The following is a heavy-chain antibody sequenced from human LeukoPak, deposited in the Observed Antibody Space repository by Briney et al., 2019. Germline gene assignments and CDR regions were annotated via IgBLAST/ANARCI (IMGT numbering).Heavy chain of an antibody. CDR3: AKNGDRGAYCSGGSCYPYYYYYMDV. CDR1: AFTFSSYG. J-gene: IGHJ6*03. D-gene: IGHD2-15*01. V-gene: IGHV3-23*01. Sequence: PGGSLRLSCAASAFTFSSYGMSWVRQAPGKGLEWVSSISSTGGTTYYADSVKGRFTISRDNSKNTLFLQVNSLRAEDTAIYYCAKNGDRGAYCSGGSCYPYYYYYMDVWGKGTTVTNSS. CDR2: ISSTGGTT.